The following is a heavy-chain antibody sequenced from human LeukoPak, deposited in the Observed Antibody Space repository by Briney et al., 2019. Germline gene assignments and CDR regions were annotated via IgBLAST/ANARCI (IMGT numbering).Heavy chain of an antibody. V-gene: IGHV3-30*18. CDR3: AKDSQLGV. Sequence: GRSLRLSCAASGFTFSSYGMHWVRQAPGKGLEWVAVISYDGSNKYYADSVKGRFTISRDNSKNTLYLQMNSLRAEDTAVYYCAKDSQLGVWGQGTLVTDSS. CDR2: ISYDGSNK. D-gene: IGHD7-27*01. CDR1: GFTFSSYG. J-gene: IGHJ4*02.